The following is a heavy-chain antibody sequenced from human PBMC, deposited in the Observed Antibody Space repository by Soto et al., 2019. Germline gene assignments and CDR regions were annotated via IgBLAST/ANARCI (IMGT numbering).Heavy chain of an antibody. CDR1: GFTFSSYW. CDR3: ARDQVGSGWFYYYSGMDV. V-gene: IGHV3-7*01. J-gene: IGHJ6*02. CDR2: IKQDGSEK. Sequence: PGGSLRLSCAASGFTFSSYWMSWVRQAPGKGLEWVANIKQDGSEKYYVDSVKGRFTISRDNAKNSLYLQMNSLRAEDTAVYYCARDQVGSGWFYYYSGMDVWGQGTTVTVSS. D-gene: IGHD6-19*01.